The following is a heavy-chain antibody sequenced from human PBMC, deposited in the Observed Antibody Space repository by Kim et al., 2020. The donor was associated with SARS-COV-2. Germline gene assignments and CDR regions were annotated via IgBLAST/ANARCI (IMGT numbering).Heavy chain of an antibody. CDR3: AKENNAFDL. V-gene: IGHV3-30*02. J-gene: IGHJ3*01. Sequence: SNKDYADSVEGRFAVSRDNSRNTLYLQMDSLRAEDTAVYYCAKENNAFDLWGQGTMVIVSS. CDR2: SNK.